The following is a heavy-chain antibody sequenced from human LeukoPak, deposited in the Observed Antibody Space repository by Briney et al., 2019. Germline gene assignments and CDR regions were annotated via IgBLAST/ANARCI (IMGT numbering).Heavy chain of an antibody. CDR2: IDWDDDK. V-gene: IGHV2-70*12. CDR3: AHLRYSYGSLSSIDY. D-gene: IGHD5-18*01. J-gene: IGHJ4*02. Sequence: SGPALVKPTQTLTLTCTFSGFSLSTSGMCVSWIRQPPGKALEWLALIDWDDDKYYSTSLKTRLTISKDTSKNQVVLTMTNMDPVDTATYYCAHLRYSYGSLSSIDYWGQGTLVTVSS. CDR1: GFSLSTSGMC.